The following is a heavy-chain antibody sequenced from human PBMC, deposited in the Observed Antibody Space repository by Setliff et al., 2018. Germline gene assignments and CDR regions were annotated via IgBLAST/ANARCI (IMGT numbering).Heavy chain of an antibody. D-gene: IGHD7-27*01. CDR1: GGSITNFY. CDR2: IYSSGIT. Sequence: SETLSLTCTVSGGSITNFYWNWIRQSPGKGLEWIGYIYSSGITNYNPSLKSRLTMSVDTSKNQFSLHLSSMTAADTAVYYCARQPPLNWAIPFDLLGQGKRVTVSS. CDR3: ARQPPLNWAIPFDL. V-gene: IGHV4-59*08. J-gene: IGHJ3*01.